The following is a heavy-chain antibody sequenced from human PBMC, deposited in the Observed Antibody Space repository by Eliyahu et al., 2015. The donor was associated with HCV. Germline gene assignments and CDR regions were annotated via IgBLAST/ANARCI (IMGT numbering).Heavy chain of an antibody. CDR1: GFTFSTYG. D-gene: IGHD2-21*01. Sequence: QVQLVESGGGVVQPGRSLRLSCAASGFTFSTYGMHWVRQAPGKGLEWVAFISNSGGTKYYADSVKGRFTISRDNSKNTLYLQMNSLRAEDTAVYYCAGKIASGYWGQGTLVTVSS. V-gene: IGHV3-30*03. J-gene: IGHJ4*02. CDR2: ISNSGGTK. CDR3: AGKIASGY.